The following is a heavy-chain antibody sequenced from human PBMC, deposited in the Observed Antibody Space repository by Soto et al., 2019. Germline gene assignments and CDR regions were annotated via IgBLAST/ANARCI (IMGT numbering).Heavy chain of an antibody. J-gene: IGHJ4*02. CDR1: GFTLSSYA. V-gene: IGHV3-23*01. Sequence: EVQLLESGGGLAQPGGSLRLSCAASGFTLSSYAMSWVRQVPGKGLEWVSDISSSGGATHYADSVKGRFTISRDNSKNTLHLQMNNLRAEDTAVYYCAKVYGSGSYYFDYRGQGTLVTVSS. CDR3: AKVYGSGSYYFDY. D-gene: IGHD3-10*01. CDR2: ISSSGGAT.